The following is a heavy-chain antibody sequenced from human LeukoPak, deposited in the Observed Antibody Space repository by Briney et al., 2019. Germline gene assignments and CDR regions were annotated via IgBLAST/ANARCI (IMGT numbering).Heavy chain of an antibody. Sequence: ASVKVSCKASGGTFSSYAISWVRQAPGQGLEWMGRIIPIFGIANYAQKFQGRVTITTDESTSTAYMELSSLRSEDTAVYYCAVYYDSSGYYYSYFGYWGQGTLVTVSS. CDR3: AVYYDSSGYYYSYFGY. J-gene: IGHJ4*02. CDR2: IIPIFGIA. V-gene: IGHV1-69*05. CDR1: GGTFSSYA. D-gene: IGHD3-22*01.